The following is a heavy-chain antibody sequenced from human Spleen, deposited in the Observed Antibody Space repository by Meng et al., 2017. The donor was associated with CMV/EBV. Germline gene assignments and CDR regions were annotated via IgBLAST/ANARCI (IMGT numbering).Heavy chain of an antibody. Sequence: SLKISCRLSGITFDNYGVHWVRQAPGKGLQWVSGITWNSGIVGYADSVKGRFTISRDNAKNSLYLQMNGLRPEDTGVYICARQRVTDLRGGGGMDVWGQGTPVTVSS. CDR3: ARQRVTDLRGGGGMDV. J-gene: IGHJ6*02. CDR2: ITWNSGIV. CDR1: GITFDNYG. V-gene: IGHV3-9*01. D-gene: IGHD3-16*01.